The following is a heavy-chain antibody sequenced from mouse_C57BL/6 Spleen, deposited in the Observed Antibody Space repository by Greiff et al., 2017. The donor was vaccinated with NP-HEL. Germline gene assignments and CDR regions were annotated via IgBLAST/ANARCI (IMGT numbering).Heavy chain of an antibody. V-gene: IGHV3-6*01. J-gene: IGHJ4*01. CDR3: ARVDYGFGDY. CDR2: ISYDGSN. CDR1: GYSITSGYY. Sequence: EVKLMESGPGLVKPSQSLSLTCSVTGYSITSGYYWNWIRQFPGNKLEWMGYISYDGSNNYNPSLKNRISITRDTSKNQFFLKLNSVTTEDTATYYCARVDYGFGDYWGQGTSVTVSS. D-gene: IGHD2-4*01.